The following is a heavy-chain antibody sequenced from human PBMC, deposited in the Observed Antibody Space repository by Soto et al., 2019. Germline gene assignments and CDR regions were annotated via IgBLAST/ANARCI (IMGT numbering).Heavy chain of an antibody. CDR2: ISSSGSTI. CDR3: ARASSVGPFDY. CDR1: GFTFSSYE. D-gene: IGHD1-26*01. J-gene: IGHJ4*02. V-gene: IGHV3-48*03. Sequence: GGSLRLSCAASGFTFSSYEMNWVRQAPGKGLEWVSYISSSGSTIHYADSVKGRFTISRGNAKNSLYLQMNSLRAEDTAFYYCARASSVGPFDYWGQGTLVTVSS.